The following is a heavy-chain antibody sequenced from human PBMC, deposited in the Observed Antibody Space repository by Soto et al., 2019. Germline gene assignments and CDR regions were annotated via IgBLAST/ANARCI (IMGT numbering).Heavy chain of an antibody. CDR2: IWYDGSNK. CDR3: ARDSGQYRSSWLDY. CDR1: GFTFSSYG. V-gene: IGHV3-33*01. J-gene: IGHJ4*02. Sequence: PGGSLRLSCAASGFTFSSYGMHWVRQAPGKGLEWVAVIWYDGSNKYYADSVKGRSTISRDNSKNTLYLQMNSLRAEDTAVYYCARDSGQYRSSWLDYWGQGTLVTVSS. D-gene: IGHD6-6*01.